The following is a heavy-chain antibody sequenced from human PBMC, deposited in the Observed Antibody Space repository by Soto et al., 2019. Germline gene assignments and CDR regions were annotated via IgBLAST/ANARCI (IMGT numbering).Heavy chain of an antibody. J-gene: IGHJ4*02. V-gene: IGHV4-31*03. Sequence: SETLSLTCTVSGCSISSAAYYWSWTRQHPGKGLEWIGYISHSGSTYYDPSLKSRVIISVDTSKNQFSLSLTSVTAADTAVYYCAREYTYGSNFFDCWGQGALVTVSS. CDR3: AREYTYGSNFFDC. CDR2: ISHSGST. D-gene: IGHD2-2*02. CDR1: GCSISSAAYY.